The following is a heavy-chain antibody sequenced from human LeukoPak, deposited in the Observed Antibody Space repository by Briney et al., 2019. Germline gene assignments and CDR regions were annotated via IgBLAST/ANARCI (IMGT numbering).Heavy chain of an antibody. V-gene: IGHV4-34*01. CDR1: VGSFSGYY. Sequence: SETLSLTCAVYVGSFSGYYWSWIRQPPGKGLEWIGEINHSGSTNYNPSLKSRVTISVDTSKNQFSLRLSSVTAADTAVYYCARVRRGYYPFQKYFDYWGQGTLVTVSS. CDR2: INHSGST. D-gene: IGHD3-3*01. CDR3: ARVRRGYYPFQKYFDY. J-gene: IGHJ4*02.